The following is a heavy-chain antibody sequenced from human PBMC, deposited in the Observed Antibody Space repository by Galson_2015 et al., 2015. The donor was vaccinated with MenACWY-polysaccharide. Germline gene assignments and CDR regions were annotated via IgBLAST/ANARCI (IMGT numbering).Heavy chain of an antibody. CDR3: ATDVTSCYYNCDY. CDR2: IKQDGSEK. Sequence: SLRLSCAASGFTFSSYWMSWIRQAPGKGLEWVANIKQDGSEKYYVDSVKGRFTISRDNAKNSLYLQMNSLRAADTAVYYCATDVTSCYYNCDYWGQGTLVTVSS. V-gene: IGHV3-7*01. CDR1: GFTFSSYW. J-gene: IGHJ4*02. D-gene: IGHD3-22*01.